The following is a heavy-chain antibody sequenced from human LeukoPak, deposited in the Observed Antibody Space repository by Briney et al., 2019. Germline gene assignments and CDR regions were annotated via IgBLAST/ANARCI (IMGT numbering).Heavy chain of an antibody. CDR1: GYSISSGYY. J-gene: IGHJ6*03. CDR3: ARIVVVTASYYYYMDV. V-gene: IGHV4-38-2*02. CDR2: IYHSGST. D-gene: IGHD2-21*02. Sequence: SETLSLTCTVSGYSISSGYYWGWIRQPPGKGLEWIGSIYHSGSTYYNPSLKSRVTISVDTSKNQFSLKLSSVTAADTAVYYCARIVVVTASYYYYMDVWGKGTTVTVSS.